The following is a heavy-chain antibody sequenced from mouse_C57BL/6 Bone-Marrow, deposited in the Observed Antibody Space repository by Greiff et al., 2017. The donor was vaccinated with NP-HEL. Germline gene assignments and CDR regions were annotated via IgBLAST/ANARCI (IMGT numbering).Heavy chain of an antibody. D-gene: IGHD1-1*01. CDR1: GYRLARCG. V-gene: IGHV1-74*01. CDR3: AIDHYYGSSYVGNAMDY. J-gene: IGHJ4*01. CDR2: IHPGGGAT. Sequence: QVQLQQPGSDLVKPGASVKVYCKACGYRLARCGGQLVGGVSGQCLEWIGRIHPGGGATNYNQKFKGKATLTVDKSSSTAYMQLSSLTSEDSAVYYCAIDHYYGSSYVGNAMDYWGQGTSVTVSS.